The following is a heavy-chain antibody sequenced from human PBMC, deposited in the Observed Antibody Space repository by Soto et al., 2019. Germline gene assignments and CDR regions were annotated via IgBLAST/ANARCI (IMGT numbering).Heavy chain of an antibody. Sequence: GGSLRLSCAASGFTFSSYSMNWVRQAPGKGLEWVSSISSSSSYIYYADSVKGRFTISRDNAKNSLYLQMNSLRAEDTAVYYCARAYGRAVAGTWGYYYYGMDVWGQGTTVTVSS. V-gene: IGHV3-21*01. CDR1: GFTFSSYS. CDR2: ISSSSSYI. CDR3: ARAYGRAVAGTWGYYYYGMDV. J-gene: IGHJ6*02. D-gene: IGHD6-19*01.